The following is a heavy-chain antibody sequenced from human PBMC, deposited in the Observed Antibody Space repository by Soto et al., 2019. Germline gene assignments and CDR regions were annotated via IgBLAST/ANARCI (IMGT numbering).Heavy chain of an antibody. CDR2: ISAYNGNT. Sequence: QVQLVQSGAEVKKPGASVKVSCKASGYTFTSYGISWVRQAPGQGLEWMGWISAYNGNTNYAQKLQGRVTMTTDTSTSTDYMELRSLRSDDTAVYYCARDVSRPETGYGMDVWGQGTTVTVSS. CDR1: GYTFTSYG. CDR3: ARDVSRPETGYGMDV. D-gene: IGHD3-9*01. V-gene: IGHV1-18*01. J-gene: IGHJ6*02.